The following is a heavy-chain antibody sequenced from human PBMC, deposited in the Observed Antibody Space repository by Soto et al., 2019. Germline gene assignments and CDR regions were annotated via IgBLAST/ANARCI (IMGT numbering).Heavy chain of an antibody. CDR2: ITTSGDNT. D-gene: IGHD3-3*01. J-gene: IGHJ3*02. CDR3: AKDSLRWAFDI. V-gene: IGHV3-23*01. CDR1: GFTFSSYG. Sequence: EVHLLESGGDLVQPGGSLRLSCAASGFTFSSYGMRWVRQAPAKGLEWVSTITTSGDNTYYADSVRGRFTISRDNSKNTLYLQMNSLRAEDTALYYCAKDSLRWAFDIWGQGTMVTVSS.